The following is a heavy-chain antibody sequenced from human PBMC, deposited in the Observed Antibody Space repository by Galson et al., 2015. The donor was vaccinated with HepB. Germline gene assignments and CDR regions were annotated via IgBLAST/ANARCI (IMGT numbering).Heavy chain of an antibody. CDR1: GFTFSSFG. CDR2: IWHDGSDE. Sequence: SLRLSCAASGFTFSSFGMHWVRQAPGKGLEWVAVIWHDGSDERYADSVKGRFTISRDDSRNTVYLQMNSLRAEETAVYYCARGNPPSSPVDLWGQGTLVTVSS. CDR3: ARGNPPSSPVDL. J-gene: IGHJ5*02. D-gene: IGHD2-2*01. V-gene: IGHV3-33*01.